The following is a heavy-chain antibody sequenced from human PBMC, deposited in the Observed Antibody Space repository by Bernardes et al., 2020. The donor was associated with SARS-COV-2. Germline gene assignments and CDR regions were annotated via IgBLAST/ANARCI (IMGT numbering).Heavy chain of an antibody. CDR1: GDSVSSSSYY. CDR3: TRRVEISGEVVLYYYGLDV. Sequence: SETLSLTCAVSGDSVSSSSYYWGWLRQPPGQGLDWIVNIFYDGSTYYSPSLQSLVTISVEMSKNQFSLKLSYVTAADAAVYCCTRRVEISGEVVLYYYGLDVWGQGTTVTVSS. CDR2: IFYDGST. V-gene: IGHV4-39*01. D-gene: IGHD3-3*01. J-gene: IGHJ6*02.